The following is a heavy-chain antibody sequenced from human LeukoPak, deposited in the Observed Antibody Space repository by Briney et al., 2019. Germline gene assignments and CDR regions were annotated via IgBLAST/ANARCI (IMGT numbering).Heavy chain of an antibody. CDR3: ARSGRSGSLKGGLKE. CDR2: VSYSGNT. D-gene: IGHD3-16*01. Sequence: PSETLSLTCAVYGGSFSGYYWSWIRQPPGKGLEWIGYVSYSGNTNYNPSLKSRVAISVDTSKNQFSLRLGSVTAAGTAVYYCARSGRSGSLKGGLKEWGQGTLVTVSS. V-gene: IGHV4-59*12. CDR1: GGSFSGYY. J-gene: IGHJ4*02.